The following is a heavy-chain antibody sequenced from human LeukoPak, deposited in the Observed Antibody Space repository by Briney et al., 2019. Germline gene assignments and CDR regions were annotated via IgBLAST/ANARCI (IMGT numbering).Heavy chain of an antibody. CDR1: GYTFTGYY. J-gene: IGHJ5*02. CDR2: INPNSGGT. V-gene: IGHV1-2*06. CDR3: ARGEYCSGGSCHRNNWFDP. D-gene: IGHD2-15*01. Sequence: ASVKVSCKASGYTFTGYYMHWVRQAPGQGLEWMGRINPNSGGTNYAQKFQGGVTMTRDTSISTAYMELSRLRSDDTAVYYCARGEYCSGGSCHRNNWFDPWGQGTLVTVSS.